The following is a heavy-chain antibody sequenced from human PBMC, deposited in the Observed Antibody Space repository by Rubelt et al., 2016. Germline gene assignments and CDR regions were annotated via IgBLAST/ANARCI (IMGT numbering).Heavy chain of an antibody. CDR2: ISYDGSNK. V-gene: IGHV3-30*04. D-gene: IGHD3-22*01. CDR3: ARDGPYYDSSGSSYYYYGMDV. J-gene: IGHJ6*02. Sequence: RSLRLSCAASGFTFSSYAMHWVRQAPGKGLEWVAVISYDGSNKYYADSVKGRFTISRDNSKNTLYLQMNSLRAEDTAVYYCARDGPYYDSSGSSYYYYGMDVWGQGTTVTVSS. CDR1: GFTFSSYA.